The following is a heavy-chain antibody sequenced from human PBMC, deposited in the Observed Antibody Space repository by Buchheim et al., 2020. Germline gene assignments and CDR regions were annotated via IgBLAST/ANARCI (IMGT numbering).Heavy chain of an antibody. CDR2: ISYDGSNK. CDR3: AKGYDDSSHYYYNWFGMDV. J-gene: IGHJ6*02. V-gene: IGHV3-30*18. D-gene: IGHD3-22*01. CDR1: GFTFSSYG. Sequence: QVQLVESGGDVVQPGRSLRLSCAASGFTFSSYGMHWVRQAPGKGLERVAVISYDGSNKYYADYVKGRFTISRDNSKNTLYLQMSSLRAEGTAVYYCAKGYDDSSHYYYNWFGMDVWGQGTT.